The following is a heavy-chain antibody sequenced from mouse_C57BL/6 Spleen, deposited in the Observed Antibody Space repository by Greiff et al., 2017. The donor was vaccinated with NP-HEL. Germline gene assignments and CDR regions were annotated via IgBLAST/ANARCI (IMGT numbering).Heavy chain of an antibody. D-gene: IGHD2-13*01. CDR3: TKEGGYDDFPWFAY. J-gene: IGHJ3*01. V-gene: IGHV1-15*01. CDR2: IDPETGGT. Sequence: VQLQQSGAELVRPGASVTLSCKASGYTFTDYEMHWVKQTPVHGLEWIGAIDPETGGTAYNQKFKGKAILTADKSSSTAYMELRSLTSEDSAVYYCTKEGGYDDFPWFAYWGQGTLVTVSA. CDR1: GYTFTDYE.